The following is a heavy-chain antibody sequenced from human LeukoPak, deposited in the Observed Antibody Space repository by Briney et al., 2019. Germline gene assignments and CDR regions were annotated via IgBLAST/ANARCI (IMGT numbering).Heavy chain of an antibody. J-gene: IGHJ3*02. Sequence: GGSLRLSCAAPGFTFSSYWMSWVRQAPGKGLEWVSVIYSGGSTYYADSVKGRFTISRDSSKNTLYLQMNSLRAEDTAVYYCASGAPLNDAFDIWGQGTMVTVSS. CDR1: GFTFSSYW. D-gene: IGHD3-10*01. CDR3: ASGAPLNDAFDI. V-gene: IGHV3-53*01. CDR2: IYSGGST.